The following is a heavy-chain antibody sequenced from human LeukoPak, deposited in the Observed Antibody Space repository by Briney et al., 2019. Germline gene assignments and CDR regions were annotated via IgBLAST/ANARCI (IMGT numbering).Heavy chain of an antibody. D-gene: IGHD6-13*01. CDR3: ARAALSVAAAGYYFDY. CDR1: GFTFSSYW. J-gene: IGHJ4*02. Sequence: PGGSLRLSCAASGFTFSSYWMSWVRQAPGKGLEWVANIKQDGSEKYYVDSVKGRFTISRDNAKNSLYLQMNSLRAEDTAVYYCARAALSVAAAGYYFDYWGQGTLVTVSS. V-gene: IGHV3-7*01. CDR2: IKQDGSEK.